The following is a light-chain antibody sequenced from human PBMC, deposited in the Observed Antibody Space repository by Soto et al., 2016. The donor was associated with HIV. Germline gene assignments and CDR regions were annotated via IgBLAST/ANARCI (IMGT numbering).Light chain of an antibody. CDR2: LGS. CDR1: QSLLHRNGYDY. J-gene: IGKJ2*01. CDR3: MQSLQTYT. Sequence: DIVMTQSPLSLPVTPGEPASISCRSSQSLLHRNGYDYLNWYLQKPGQSPQLLIYLGSNRASGVPDRFSGAGSGTDFALKISRVEAEDVEIYYCMQSLQTYTFGQGTKLEI. V-gene: IGKV2-28*01.